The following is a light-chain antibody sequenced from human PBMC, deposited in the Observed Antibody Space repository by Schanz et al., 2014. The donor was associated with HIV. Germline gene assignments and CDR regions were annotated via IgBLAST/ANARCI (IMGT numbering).Light chain of an antibody. J-gene: IGLJ3*02. CDR1: SSDVGDYNY. Sequence: QSVLTQPPSASGSPGQSVTISCTGTSSDVGDYNYVSWYQQHPGTAPKIMIYEVSKRPSGVPDRFSGSKSGNTASLTVSGLQADDEADYYCSSYAATSNVLFGGGTKLTVL. V-gene: IGLV2-8*01. CDR2: EVS. CDR3: SSYAATSNVL.